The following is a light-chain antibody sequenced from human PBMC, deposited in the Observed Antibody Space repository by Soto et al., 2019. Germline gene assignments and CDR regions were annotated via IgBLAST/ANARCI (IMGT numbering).Light chain of an antibody. CDR1: QTVSGD. V-gene: IGKV3-15*01. CDR2: DAS. CDR3: QQYNNWPRT. J-gene: IGKJ1*01. Sequence: EIVLTQSPATLSVSPGERVTLSCRASQTVSGDLAWYHHKPGQAPRLLIYDASARALDTPAWFAGSGSGTEFTLTISSLQSEDFAIYYCQQYNNWPRTFGQGTKVDIK.